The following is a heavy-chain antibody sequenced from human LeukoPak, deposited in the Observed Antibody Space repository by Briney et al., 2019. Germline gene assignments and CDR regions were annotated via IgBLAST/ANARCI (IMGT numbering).Heavy chain of an antibody. V-gene: IGHV3-7*01. CDR1: GFTFSSYS. D-gene: IGHD1-26*01. J-gene: IGHJ3*02. CDR3: ASGSGSDDAFDI. Sequence: GSLRLSCAASGFTFSSYSMNWVRQAPGKGLEWVANIKQDGSEKYYVDSVKGRFTISRDNAKNSLYLQMNSLRAEDTAVYYCASGSGSDDAFDIWGQGTMVTVSS. CDR2: IKQDGSEK.